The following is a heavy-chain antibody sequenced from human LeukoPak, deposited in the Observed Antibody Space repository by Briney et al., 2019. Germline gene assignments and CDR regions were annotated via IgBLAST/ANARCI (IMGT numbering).Heavy chain of an antibody. CDR1: GGSISSYY. CDR2: IYTSGST. V-gene: IGHV4-4*07. CDR3: ASSYYYGSGSYYIAFDY. D-gene: IGHD3-10*01. Sequence: SETLSLTCTVSGGSISSYYWSWIRQPAGKGLEWIGRIYTSGSTNYNPSLKSRVTISVDTSKNQFSLKLSSVTAADTAVYYCASSYYYGSGSYYIAFDYWGQGTLVTVSS. J-gene: IGHJ4*02.